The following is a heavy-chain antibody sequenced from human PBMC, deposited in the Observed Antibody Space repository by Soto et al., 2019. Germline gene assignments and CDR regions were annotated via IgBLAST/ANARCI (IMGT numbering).Heavy chain of an antibody. D-gene: IGHD5-12*01. CDR3: ARDRGGYSGYDLYYYGMDV. Sequence: SVKVSCKASGGTFSSYAISWVRQAPGQGLEWMGGIIPIFGTANYAQKFQGRVTITADESTSTAYTGLSRLRSEDTAVYYCARDRGGYSGYDLYYYGMDVWGQGTTVTVSS. V-gene: IGHV1-69*13. J-gene: IGHJ6*02. CDR2: IIPIFGTA. CDR1: GGTFSSYA.